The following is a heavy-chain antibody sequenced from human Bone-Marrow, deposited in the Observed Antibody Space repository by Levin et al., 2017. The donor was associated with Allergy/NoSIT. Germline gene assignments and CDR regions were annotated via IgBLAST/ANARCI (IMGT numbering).Heavy chain of an antibody. V-gene: IGHV3-23*01. Sequence: PGESLKISCAASGFTFSSFAMSWVRQAPGKGLEWVSTISGGGGNTNYADSVKGRFTISRDNSKNTLFLQMNSLTAEDTALYYCAKAGSSWYIEIDHWGQGTLVTVSS. J-gene: IGHJ4*02. D-gene: IGHD6-13*01. CDR3: AKAGSSWYIEIDH. CDR1: GFTFSSFA. CDR2: ISGGGGNT.